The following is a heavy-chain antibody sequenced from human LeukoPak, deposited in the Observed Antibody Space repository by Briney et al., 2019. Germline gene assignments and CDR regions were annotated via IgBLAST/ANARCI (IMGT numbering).Heavy chain of an antibody. CDR2: MNPNSGNT. J-gene: IGHJ4*02. CDR3: ARFYCTNGVCYNFDY. D-gene: IGHD2-8*01. CDR1: GYTFTSYD. Sequence: ASVKVSCKASGYTFTSYDINWVRQATGQGLEWMGWMNPNSGNTGYAQKFQGRVTITRNTSISTAYMELSSLRSEDTAVYYCARFYCTNGVCYNFDYWGQGTLVTVSS. V-gene: IGHV1-8*01.